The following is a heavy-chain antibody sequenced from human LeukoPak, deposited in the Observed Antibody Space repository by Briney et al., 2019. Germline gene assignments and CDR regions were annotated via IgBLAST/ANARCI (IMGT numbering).Heavy chain of an antibody. J-gene: IGHJ4*02. Sequence: GGSLRLSCAASGFPFSSYAMSWVRQAPGKGLEWVSAISGSGVSTFYADSVKGRFTISRDNSKNTLYLQMNSLRAEDTAVYYCAKEVYLDNSGYYYPFDSWGQETLVTVSS. CDR1: GFPFSSYA. CDR2: ISGSGVST. D-gene: IGHD3-22*01. CDR3: AKEVYLDNSGYYYPFDS. V-gene: IGHV3-23*01.